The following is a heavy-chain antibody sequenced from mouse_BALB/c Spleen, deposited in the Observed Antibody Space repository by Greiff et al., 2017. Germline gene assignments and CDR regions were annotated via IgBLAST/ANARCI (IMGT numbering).Heavy chain of an antibody. Sequence: EVKLVESGAELVKPGASVKLSCTASGFNIKDTYMHWVKQRPEQGLEWIGRIDPANGNTKYDPKFQGKATITADTSSNTAYLQLSSLTSEDTAVYYCASPMDYWGQGTSVTVSS. CDR2: IDPANGNT. CDR1: GFNIKDTY. J-gene: IGHJ4*01. V-gene: IGHV14-3*02. CDR3: ASPMDY.